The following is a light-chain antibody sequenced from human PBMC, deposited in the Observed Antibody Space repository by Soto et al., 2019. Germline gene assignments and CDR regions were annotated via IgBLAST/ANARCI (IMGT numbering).Light chain of an antibody. J-gene: IGLJ1*01. V-gene: IGLV4-69*01. CDR2: LNSDGSH. Sequence: QLVLTQSPSASASLGASVKLTCTLSSGHSNYDIAWHQQQPEKGPRYLMNLNSDGSHNKGDGIPDRFSGSSSGAERYLTISSLQSEDEVDYYCQTWGAGIRVFGTGTKVTVL. CDR3: QTWGAGIRV. CDR1: SGHSNYD.